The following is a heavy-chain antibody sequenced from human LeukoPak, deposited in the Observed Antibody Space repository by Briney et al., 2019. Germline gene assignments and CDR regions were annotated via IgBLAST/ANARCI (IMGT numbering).Heavy chain of an antibody. CDR2: IYHSGST. CDR1: GGSISSSNW. CDR3: ASFGLLWFGFRDY. J-gene: IGHJ4*02. Sequence: PSETLSLTCAVSGGSISSSNWWSWVRQPPGKGLEWIGEIYHSGSTYYNPSLKSRVTISVDRSKNQFSLKLSSVTAADTAVYYCASFGLLWFGFRDYWGQGTLVTVSS. D-gene: IGHD3-10*01. V-gene: IGHV4-4*02.